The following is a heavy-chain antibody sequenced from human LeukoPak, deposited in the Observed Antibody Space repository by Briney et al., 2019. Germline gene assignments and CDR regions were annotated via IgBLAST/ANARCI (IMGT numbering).Heavy chain of an antibody. D-gene: IGHD4-11*01. CDR3: ARDGAGGYSNYYYGMDV. Sequence: GASVKVSCKASGGTFSSYAISWVRQAPGQGLEWMGRIIPIFGIANYAQKFQGRVTITADKSTSTAYMELSSLRSEGAAVYYCARDGAGGYSNYYYGMDVWGQGTTVTVSS. J-gene: IGHJ6*02. CDR2: IIPIFGIA. V-gene: IGHV1-69*04. CDR1: GGTFSSYA.